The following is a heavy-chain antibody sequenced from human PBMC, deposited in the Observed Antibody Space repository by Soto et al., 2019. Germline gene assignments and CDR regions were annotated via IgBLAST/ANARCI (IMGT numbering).Heavy chain of an antibody. J-gene: IGHJ3*02. CDR1: GGTFSSYA. Sequence: QVQLVQSGAEVKKPGSSVKVSCKASGGTFSSYAISWVRQAPGQGLEWMGGIIPIFGTANYAQKFQGRVTITADESTSTAYMELSSLRSEDMAVYYCARTGYCSSTSCFYAFDIWGQGTMVTVSS. CDR2: IIPIFGTA. CDR3: ARTGYCSSTSCFYAFDI. V-gene: IGHV1-69*01. D-gene: IGHD2-2*01.